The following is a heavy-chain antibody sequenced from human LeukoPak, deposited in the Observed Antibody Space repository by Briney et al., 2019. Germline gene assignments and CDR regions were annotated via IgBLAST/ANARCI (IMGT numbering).Heavy chain of an antibody. CDR3: ARDFHYYYYMDV. CDR2: ISSSGSTI. Sequence: PGGSLRLSCAASGFTFSSYEMNWVRQAPGKGLEWVSYISSSGSTIYYADSVKGRFTISRDNAKNSLYLQMNSLRAEDTAVYYCARDFHYYYYMDVWGKGTTVTISS. CDR1: GFTFSSYE. V-gene: IGHV3-48*03. J-gene: IGHJ6*03.